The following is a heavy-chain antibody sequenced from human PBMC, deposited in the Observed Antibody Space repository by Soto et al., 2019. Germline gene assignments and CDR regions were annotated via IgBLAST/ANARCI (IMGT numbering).Heavy chain of an antibody. CDR1: GGSISSYY. CDR3: ARDLDYGGNSDYFDY. Sequence: SETLSLTCTVSGGSISSYYWSWIRQPPGKGLEWIGYIYYSGSTNYNPSLKSRVTISVDTSKNQFSLKLSSVTAADTAVYYCARDLDYGGNSDYFDYWGQGILVTVSS. J-gene: IGHJ4*02. D-gene: IGHD4-17*01. V-gene: IGHV4-59*01. CDR2: IYYSGST.